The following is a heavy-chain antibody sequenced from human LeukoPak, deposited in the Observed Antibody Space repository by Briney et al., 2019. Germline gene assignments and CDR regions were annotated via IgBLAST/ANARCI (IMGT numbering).Heavy chain of an antibody. J-gene: IGHJ4*02. Sequence: GGSLRLSCAASGFTFSSYAMSRVRQAPGKGLEWVSAISGSGRSTYYADSVKGRFTISRDNSKSTLYLQMISLRAEDTAVYNCARTRNRLDYWGQGTLVTVSS. V-gene: IGHV3-23*01. CDR2: ISGSGRST. CDR1: GFTFSSYA. D-gene: IGHD1-14*01. CDR3: ARTRNRLDY.